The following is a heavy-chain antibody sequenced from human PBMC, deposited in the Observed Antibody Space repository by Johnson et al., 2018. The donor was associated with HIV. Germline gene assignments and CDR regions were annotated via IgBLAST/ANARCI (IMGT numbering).Heavy chain of an antibody. J-gene: IGHJ3*02. D-gene: IGHD3-10*01. V-gene: IGHV3-33*06. Sequence: QEQLVESGGGVVQPGRSLRLSCAASGFTFSSFGMHWVRQAPGKGLEWVAVIWYDGSNKYYADSVKGRFTISRENSKNTLYLQMNSLRAEDTAVYYCAKDLNYGSGPVDIWGHGTMVTVSS. CDR1: GFTFSSFG. CDR3: AKDLNYGSGPVDI. CDR2: IWYDGSNK.